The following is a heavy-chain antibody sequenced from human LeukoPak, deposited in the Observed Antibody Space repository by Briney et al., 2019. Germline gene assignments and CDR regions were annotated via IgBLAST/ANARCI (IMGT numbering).Heavy chain of an antibody. V-gene: IGHV3-21*01. J-gene: IGHJ4*02. Sequence: GGSLRLSSAASGFSFSSYSMNWVRQALGKGLEWVSSVSSSSSYISYADSVKGRFTISRDNAKKSLYLQMNSLRAEDTAVYYCARDIPRGSGYYFDYWGQGTLVTVSS. D-gene: IGHD3-22*01. CDR2: VSSSSSYI. CDR3: ARDIPRGSGYYFDY. CDR1: GFSFSSYS.